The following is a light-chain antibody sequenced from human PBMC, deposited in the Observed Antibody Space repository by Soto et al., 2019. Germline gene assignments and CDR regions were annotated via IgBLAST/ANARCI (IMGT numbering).Light chain of an antibody. CDR1: ALAKQY. CDR3: QSADISGPYV. CDR2: KDS. J-gene: IGLJ1*01. Sequence: SYELTQPPSVSVSPGQTARIPCSGDALAKQYAYWYQQKPGHAPVLVIYKDSERPSGIPERVSGSSSGTTVTLTISGVQAEDEADYYCQSADISGPYVFGIGTKVTVL. V-gene: IGLV3-25*03.